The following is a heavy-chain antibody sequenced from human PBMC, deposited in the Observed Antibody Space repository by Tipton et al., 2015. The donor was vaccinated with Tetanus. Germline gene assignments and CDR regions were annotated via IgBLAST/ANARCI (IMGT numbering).Heavy chain of an antibody. CDR1: GGSISSYY. CDR2: IYYSGST. V-gene: IGHV4-59*01. CDR3: ARSPTTSGWYEDDWYFDL. J-gene: IGHJ2*01. D-gene: IGHD6-19*01. Sequence: GLVKPSETLSLTCTVSGGSISSYYWSWIRQPPGKGLEWIGYIYYSGSTNYNPSLKSRVTISVDTSKNQFSLKLSSVTAAGTAVYYCARSPTTSGWYEDDWYFDLWGRGTLVTVSS.